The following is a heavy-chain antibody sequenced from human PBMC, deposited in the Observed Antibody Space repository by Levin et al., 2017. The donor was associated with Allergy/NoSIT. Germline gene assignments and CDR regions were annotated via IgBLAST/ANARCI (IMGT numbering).Heavy chain of an antibody. CDR3: ARGLRKYSRYTLGY. CDR1: GGSIRSYY. CDR2: IYYSGTT. D-gene: IGHD2-2*02. V-gene: IGHV4-59*01. Sequence: PSQTLSLTCTVSGGSIRSYYWTWIRQSPGKGLEWRGKIYYSGTTNYNPSLKSRVTISVDTSRNQFSLRLNSLTAADTAVYYGARGLRKYSRYTLGYWGQGTLVTVSS. J-gene: IGHJ4*02.